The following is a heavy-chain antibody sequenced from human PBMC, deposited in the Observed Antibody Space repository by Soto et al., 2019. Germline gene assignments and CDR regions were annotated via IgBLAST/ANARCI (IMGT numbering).Heavy chain of an antibody. CDR3: ARDRNDYGDYFSDY. D-gene: IGHD4-17*01. CDR2: IWYDGSNK. Sequence: QVQLVESGGGVVQPGRSLRLSCAASGFTFSSYGMHWVRQAPGKGLEWVAVIWYDGSNKYYADSVKGRFTISRDNSKNKLYLQMNSLRAEDTAVYYCARDRNDYGDYFSDYWGQGTLVTVSS. V-gene: IGHV3-33*01. J-gene: IGHJ4*02. CDR1: GFTFSSYG.